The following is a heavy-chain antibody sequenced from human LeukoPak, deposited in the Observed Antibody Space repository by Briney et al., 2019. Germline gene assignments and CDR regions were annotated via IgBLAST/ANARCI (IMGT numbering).Heavy chain of an antibody. V-gene: IGHV1-2*02. CDR2: INPNSGGT. J-gene: IGHJ2*01. Sequence: ASVKVSCKASGYTFTGYYMHWVRQAPGQGLEWMGWINPNSGGTNYAQKFQGRVTMTRDTSISTAYMELSRLRSDDTAVYYCARDREMATITGWYFDLSGRGTLVTVSS. CDR3: ARDREMATITGWYFDL. CDR1: GYTFTGYY. D-gene: IGHD5-24*01.